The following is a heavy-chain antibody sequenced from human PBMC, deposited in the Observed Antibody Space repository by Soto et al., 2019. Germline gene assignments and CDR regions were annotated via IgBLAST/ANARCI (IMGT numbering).Heavy chain of an antibody. CDR1: GGSISSGDYY. CDR2: IYYSGST. D-gene: IGHD3-22*01. V-gene: IGHV4-30-4*02. Sequence: SETLSLTCTVSGGSISSGDYYWSWIRQPPGKGLEWIGYIYYSGSTYYNPSLKSRVIISDDTSKNQFSLRLSSVTAADTAVYYCVRAYYDTFGYSLDPWGQGTLVTVSS. J-gene: IGHJ5*02. CDR3: VRAYYDTFGYSLDP.